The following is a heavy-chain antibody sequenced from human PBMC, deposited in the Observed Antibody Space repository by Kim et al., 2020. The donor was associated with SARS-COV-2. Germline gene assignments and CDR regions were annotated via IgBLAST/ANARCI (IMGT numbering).Heavy chain of an antibody. J-gene: IGHJ4*02. CDR2: IYYSGST. Sequence: SETLSLTCTVSGGSISSYYWSWIRQPPGKGLEWIGYIYYSGSTNYNPSLKSRVTISVDTSKNQFSLKLSSVTAADTAVYYCARATVTPYYFDYWGQGTLVTVSS. CDR1: GGSISSYY. V-gene: IGHV4-59*01. CDR3: ARATVTPYYFDY. D-gene: IGHD4-17*01.